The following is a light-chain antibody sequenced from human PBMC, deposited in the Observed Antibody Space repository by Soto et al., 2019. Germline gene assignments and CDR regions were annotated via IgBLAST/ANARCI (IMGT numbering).Light chain of an antibody. J-gene: IGLJ1*01. Sequence: QSVMPQPPSVSAAPGQTVTISCSGSSSNIGGNSVSWYQQLPGTAPKLLIYDDNKRPSGIPDRFSGSKSGTSATLGITGFQTGDEADYYCGSWDSSLSAYVFGTGTKLTVL. CDR2: DDN. CDR3: GSWDSSLSAYV. CDR1: SSNIGGNS. V-gene: IGLV1-51*01.